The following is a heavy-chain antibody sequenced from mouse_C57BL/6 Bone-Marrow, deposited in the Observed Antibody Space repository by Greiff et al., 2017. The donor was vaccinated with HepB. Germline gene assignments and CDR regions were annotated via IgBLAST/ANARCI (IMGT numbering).Heavy chain of an antibody. J-gene: IGHJ1*03. Sequence: LPASLAALFPPWASVPLSFPASVSPFPRSFLPWVPPRPGRGLEWIGRIDPHSGGTKYNEKFKSKATLTVDKPSSTAYMQLSSLTSEDSAVYYCARDYGSSYGWYFDVWGTGTTVTVSS. V-gene: IGHV1-72*01. CDR1: VSPFPRSF. CDR3: ARDYGSSYGWYFDV. D-gene: IGHD1-1*01. CDR2: IDPHSGGT.